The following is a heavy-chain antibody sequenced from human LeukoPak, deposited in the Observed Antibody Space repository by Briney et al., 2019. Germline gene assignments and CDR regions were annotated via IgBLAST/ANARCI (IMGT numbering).Heavy chain of an antibody. CDR1: GGSFSSYY. D-gene: IGHD4-23*01. CDR3: ARTRWYRTEDAFDI. Sequence: SETLSLTCAVYGGSFSSYYWNWIRQPPGKGLEWIGEINHSGSTNYNPSLKSRLSISVDTSKNQVSLKLSSVTAADTAVYYCARTRWYRTEDAFDIWGQGTMVTVSS. V-gene: IGHV4-34*01. CDR2: INHSGST. J-gene: IGHJ3*02.